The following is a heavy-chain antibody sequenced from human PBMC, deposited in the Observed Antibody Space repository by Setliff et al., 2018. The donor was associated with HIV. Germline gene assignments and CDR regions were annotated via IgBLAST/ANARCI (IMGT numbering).Heavy chain of an antibody. CDR2: IYPGNSDT. CDR1: GYTLSNYC. CDR3: AKHLSPGSGWYSKARGMDV. J-gene: IGHJ6*02. D-gene: IGHD6-19*01. V-gene: IGHV5-51*01. Sequence: GESLNISCKDSGYTLSNYCIAWVRQMPGKGLEWMGIIYPGNSDTTYSPSFQGQVTISADKSISTAYLQWSSLKASDTAMYYCAKHLSPGSGWYSKARGMDVWGQGTTVTVSS.